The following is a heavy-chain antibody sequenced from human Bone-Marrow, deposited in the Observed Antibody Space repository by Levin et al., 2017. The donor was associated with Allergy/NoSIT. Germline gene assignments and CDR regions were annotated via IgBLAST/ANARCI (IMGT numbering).Heavy chain of an antibody. CDR1: GFTFRNYA. V-gene: IGHV3-23*01. D-gene: IGHD3-9*01. CDR3: AKPTTDWYVGYY. Sequence: PGGSLRLSCEASGFTFRNYAMNWVRQAPGKGLEWVSVITASGSTTYYANSVKGRFTISRDNSKNMLYLQMNSLRAEDTAVYYCAKPTTDWYVGYYWGQGTLVTVSS. CDR2: ITASGSTT. J-gene: IGHJ4*02.